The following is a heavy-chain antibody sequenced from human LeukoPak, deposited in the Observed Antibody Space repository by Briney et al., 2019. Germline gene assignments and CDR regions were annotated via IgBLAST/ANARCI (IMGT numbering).Heavy chain of an antibody. D-gene: IGHD3-22*01. J-gene: IGHJ4*02. Sequence: SESLSLTCAVYGGSFSGYYWSWIRQPPGKGLEWIGEINHSGSTNYNPSLKSRVTISVDTSKNQFSLKLSSVTAADTAVYYCARGRYQYYYDSSGYLYWFDYWGQGTLVTVSS. CDR2: INHSGST. CDR1: GGSFSGYY. V-gene: IGHV4-34*01. CDR3: ARGRYQYYYDSSGYLYWFDY.